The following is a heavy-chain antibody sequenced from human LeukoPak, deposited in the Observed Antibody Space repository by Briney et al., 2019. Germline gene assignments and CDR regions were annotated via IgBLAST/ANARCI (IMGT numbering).Heavy chain of an antibody. Sequence: GASVKVSCKVSGYTFTELSMHWVRQAPGKGLEWMGGFDPEDGETVYAQKFQGRVTMTEDTSTDTAYMKLSSLRSEDTAVYYCATDTKRGYSYGYNYWGQGTLVTVSS. CDR2: FDPEDGET. V-gene: IGHV1-24*01. CDR1: GYTFTELS. CDR3: ATDTKRGYSYGYNY. D-gene: IGHD5-18*01. J-gene: IGHJ4*02.